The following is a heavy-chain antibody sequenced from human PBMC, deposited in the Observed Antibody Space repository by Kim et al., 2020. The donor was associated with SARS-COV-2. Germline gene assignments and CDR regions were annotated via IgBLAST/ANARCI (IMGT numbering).Heavy chain of an antibody. V-gene: IGHV1-69*04. CDR2: IIPFLGIA. Sequence: SVKVSCKASGGTFNSYAISWVRQAPGQGLAWMGRIIPFLGIANYAQSFQGRVTFTADKSTSTAYMELSSLRSEDTAVYYCARPWAGYYHDSSGNYGGNDAFDIWGQGTMVTVSS. CDR3: ARPWAGYYHDSSGNYGGNDAFDI. J-gene: IGHJ3*02. D-gene: IGHD3-22*01. CDR1: GGTFNSYA.